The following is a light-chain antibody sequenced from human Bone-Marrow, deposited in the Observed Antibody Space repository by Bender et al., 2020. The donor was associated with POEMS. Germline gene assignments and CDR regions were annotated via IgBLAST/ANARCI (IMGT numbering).Light chain of an antibody. Sequence: QSALTQPPSASGTPGQSFTISCSVSSPIIGNNYVYWYQQLPETDPQLLIYMKNQRPSGVPDRFSGSKSGTSASLVISGLRSEDGGDDYCAAGTDSMSGWGVGGGTKLTVL. CDR3: AAGTDSMSGWG. V-gene: IGLV1-47*01. CDR1: SPIIGNNY. J-gene: IGLJ2*01. CDR2: MKN.